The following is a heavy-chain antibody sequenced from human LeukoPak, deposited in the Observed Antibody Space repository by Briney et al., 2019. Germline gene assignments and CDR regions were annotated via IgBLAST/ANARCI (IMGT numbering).Heavy chain of an antibody. Sequence: ASVKVSCKAFGYTFTSNYMHWVRQAPGQGSEWMGVISPSGGSTTYAQKFQGRVTLTRDMSTSTDYLVLSSLRSEDTAVYYCARDVGITVADSFDPWGQGTLVTVSS. D-gene: IGHD6-13*01. CDR2: ISPSGGST. J-gene: IGHJ5*02. CDR3: ARDVGITVADSFDP. V-gene: IGHV1-46*01. CDR1: GYTFTSNY.